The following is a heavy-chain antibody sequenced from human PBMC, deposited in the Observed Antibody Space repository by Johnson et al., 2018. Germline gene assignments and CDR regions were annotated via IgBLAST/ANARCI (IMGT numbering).Heavy chain of an antibody. D-gene: IGHD4-11*01. CDR3: ARDSDEVTTAYYRDV. CDR2: IYYSGSP. V-gene: IGHV4-59*01. Sequence: QVQLQESGPGLVKPSETLSLTCTVSGGSISSYYWSWIRQPPGKGLEWIGYIYYSGSPNYDPSLKSRVTISVDTSKSQFSLKLNSVTAADTAVYYCARDSDEVTTAYYRDVWGKGTTVTVSS. CDR1: GGSISSYY. J-gene: IGHJ6*03.